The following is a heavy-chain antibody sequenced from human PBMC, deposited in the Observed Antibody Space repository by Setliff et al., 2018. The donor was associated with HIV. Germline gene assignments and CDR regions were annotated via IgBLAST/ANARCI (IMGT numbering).Heavy chain of an antibody. J-gene: IGHJ3*02. CDR3: ARFYGSYDVGGFDI. CDR1: GYSFITYW. V-gene: IGHV5-51*01. Sequence: GESLKISCKGSGYSFITYWIGWVRQRPGKGLEWMGIMNPDGSNTRYSPSFQGQVTISVDESISTAYLQWSSLKASDTAFYYCARFYGSYDVGGFDIWGQGTKVTVAS. D-gene: IGHD3-16*01. CDR2: MNPDGSNT.